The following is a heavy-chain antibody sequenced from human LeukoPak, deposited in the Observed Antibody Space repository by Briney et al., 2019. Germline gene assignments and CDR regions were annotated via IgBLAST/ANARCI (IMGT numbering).Heavy chain of an antibody. V-gene: IGHV3-7*01. CDR1: GFSFSSYW. CDR2: IEHDGSTK. CDR3: ARDRYSSSWYYYYMDV. D-gene: IGHD6-13*01. J-gene: IGHJ6*03. Sequence: GGSLSLSCTVSGFSFSSYWMSWVRQAPGKGLERVANIEHDGSTKFYLDSVKGRFTISRDNAMSSLYLQMDSLRAEDTAVYFCARDRYSSSWYYYYMDVWGKGTTVTVSS.